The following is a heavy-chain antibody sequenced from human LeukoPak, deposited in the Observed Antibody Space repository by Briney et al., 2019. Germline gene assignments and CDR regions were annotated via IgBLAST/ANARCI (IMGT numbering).Heavy chain of an antibody. V-gene: IGHV4-34*01. CDR1: GGSFSGYY. Sequence: PSETLSLTCAVYGGSFSGYYWSWIRQPPGKGLEWIGEINHSGSTNYNPSLKSRVTISVDTSKNQFSLKLSSVTAADTAVYYCARASNDPTIFGVVTPFDYWGQGTLVTVSS. D-gene: IGHD3-3*01. CDR3: ARASNDPTIFGVVTPFDY. CDR2: INHSGST. J-gene: IGHJ4*02.